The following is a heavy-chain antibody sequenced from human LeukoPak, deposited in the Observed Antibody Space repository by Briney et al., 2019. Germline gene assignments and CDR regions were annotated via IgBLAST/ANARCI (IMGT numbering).Heavy chain of an antibody. CDR3: AREGYYGSGSPPSLYFDY. D-gene: IGHD3-10*01. CDR1: GFTFSSYW. J-gene: IGHJ4*02. Sequence: LGGSLRLSCAASGFTFSSYWMSWVRQAPGKGLEWVANIKQDGSEKYYVDSVKGRFTISRDNAKNSLYLQMNSLRAEDTAVYYCAREGYYGSGSPPSLYFDYWGQGTLVTVSS. V-gene: IGHV3-7*01. CDR2: IKQDGSEK.